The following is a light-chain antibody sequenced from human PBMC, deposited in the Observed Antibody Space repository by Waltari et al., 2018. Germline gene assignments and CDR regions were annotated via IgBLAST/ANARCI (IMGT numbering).Light chain of an antibody. CDR3: QSAHSGSTHLL. J-gene: IGLJ2*01. V-gene: IGLV3-25*03. CDR2: NDT. CDR1: VLPKQI. Sequence: SYELTQPPSVSVSPGQTARIPCSGDVLPKQIAYWYQQKPGQAPVLIISNDTERASGIPERFSGSTSGTTGTLTISGAQADDEADYYCQSAHSGSTHLLFGGGTKLTVL.